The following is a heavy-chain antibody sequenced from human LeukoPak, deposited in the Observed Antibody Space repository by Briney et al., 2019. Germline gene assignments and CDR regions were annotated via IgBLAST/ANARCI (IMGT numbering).Heavy chain of an antibody. J-gene: IGHJ5*02. D-gene: IGHD6-19*01. CDR3: ARDPRIAVAGNPWFDP. V-gene: IGHV3-21*01. Sequence: GGSLRLSCAASGFTFSSYSMNWVRQAPGKGLEWVSSISSSSSYIYYADSVKGRFTISRDNAKNSPYLQMDSLRAEDTAVYYCARDPRIAVAGNPWFDPWGQGTLVTVSS. CDR2: ISSSSSYI. CDR1: GFTFSSYS.